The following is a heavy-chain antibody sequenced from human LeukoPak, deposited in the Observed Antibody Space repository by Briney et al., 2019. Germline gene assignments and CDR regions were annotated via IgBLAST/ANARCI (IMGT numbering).Heavy chain of an antibody. J-gene: IGHJ4*02. V-gene: IGHV3-20*04. CDR2: LNWNGGST. D-gene: IGHD6-6*01. CDR3: ARDGPSIAARGSFDY. Sequence: PGGSLRLPCAPSGFTFDDYGMSWVRQAPGKGLEWVSGLNWNGGSTVYADSVKGRFTISRDNAHNFLYLQMNSLRAEDTAFYFCARDGPSIAARGSFDYWGQGTLVTVSS. CDR1: GFTFDDYG.